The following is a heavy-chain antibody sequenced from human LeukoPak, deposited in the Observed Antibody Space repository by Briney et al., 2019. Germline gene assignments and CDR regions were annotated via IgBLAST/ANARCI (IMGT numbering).Heavy chain of an antibody. D-gene: IGHD3-22*01. CDR2: ISWDGGST. CDR1: GFTFDDYA. Sequence: PGGSLRLSCAASGFTFDDYAMHWVRQAPGKGLEWVSLISWDGGSTYYADSVKGRFTISRDNSKNSLYLQMNSLRAEDTALYYCARNGDTYYYDSSGYYAGDYWGQGTLVTVSS. J-gene: IGHJ4*02. CDR3: ARNGDTYYYDSSGYYAGDY. V-gene: IGHV3-43D*03.